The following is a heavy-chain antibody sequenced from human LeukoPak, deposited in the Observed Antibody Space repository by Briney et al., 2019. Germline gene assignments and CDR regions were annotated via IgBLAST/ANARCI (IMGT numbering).Heavy chain of an antibody. D-gene: IGHD6-13*01. CDR3: ASVAAGSSSWYDRYYFDY. CDR2: INPNSGGT. Sequence: ASVKVSCKASGYTFTGYYMHWVRQAPGQGLEWMGWINPNSGGTNYAQKFQGRVTMTRDTSISTAYMEVSRLRSDDTAVYYCASVAAGSSSWYDRYYFDYWGQGTLVTVSS. CDR1: GYTFTGYY. J-gene: IGHJ4*02. V-gene: IGHV1-2*02.